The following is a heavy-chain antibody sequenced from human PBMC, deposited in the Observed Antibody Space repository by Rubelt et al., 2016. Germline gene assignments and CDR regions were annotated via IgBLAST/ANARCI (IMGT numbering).Heavy chain of an antibody. CDR2: ISSSSSYI. Sequence: VRQAPGKGLEWVSYISSSSSYIYYADSVKGRFTISRDNAKNSLYLQMNSLRAEDTAVYYCASLRNSGCYYFDSWCQETLVTVSS. J-gene: IGHJ4*02. D-gene: IGHD6-19*01. CDR3: ASLRNSGCYYFDS. V-gene: IGHV3-21*01.